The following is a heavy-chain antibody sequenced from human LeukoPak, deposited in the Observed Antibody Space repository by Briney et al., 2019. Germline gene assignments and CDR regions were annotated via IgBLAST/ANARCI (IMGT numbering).Heavy chain of an antibody. V-gene: IGHV1-8*01. Sequence: ASVKVSCKASGYTFTSYDINWVRQATGQGLEWMGWMNPNSGNTGHAQKFQGRVTMTRNTSISTAYMELSSLRSEDTAVYYRTRYSSSWYSFNYFDYWGQGTLVTVSS. CDR2: MNPNSGNT. D-gene: IGHD6-13*01. CDR3: TRYSSSWYSFNYFDY. CDR1: GYTFTSYD. J-gene: IGHJ4*02.